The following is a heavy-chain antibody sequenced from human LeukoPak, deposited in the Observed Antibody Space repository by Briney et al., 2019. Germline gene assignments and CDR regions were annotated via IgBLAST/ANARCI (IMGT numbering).Heavy chain of an antibody. V-gene: IGHV3-9*01. Sequence: GGSLRLSCAASGFTFSSYSMNWVRQAPGKGLEWVSGISWNSGSIGYADSVKGRFTISRDNAKNSLYLQMNSLRAEDTALYYCAKDHQYYYDSSGYYSYWGQGTLVTVSS. J-gene: IGHJ4*02. CDR1: GFTFSSYS. CDR3: AKDHQYYYDSSGYYSY. D-gene: IGHD3-22*01. CDR2: ISWNSGSI.